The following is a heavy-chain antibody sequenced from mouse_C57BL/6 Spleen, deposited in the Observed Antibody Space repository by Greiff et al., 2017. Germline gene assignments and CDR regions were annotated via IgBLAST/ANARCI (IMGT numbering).Heavy chain of an antibody. CDR2: IRSKTNNYAT. V-gene: IGHV10-1*01. CDR1: GFSFNTYA. J-gene: IGHJ1*03. CDR3: ARHYNSSYWYLDV. Sequence: EVQLQESGGGLVQPNGSLKLSCAASGFSFNTYAMNWVRQAPGKGLEWVARIRSKTNNYATYYAYSVKDRVTITRDDSESMLYLQLNILKSEDTAVYYCARHYNSSYWYLDVWGTGTSVTVSS. D-gene: IGHD1-1*01.